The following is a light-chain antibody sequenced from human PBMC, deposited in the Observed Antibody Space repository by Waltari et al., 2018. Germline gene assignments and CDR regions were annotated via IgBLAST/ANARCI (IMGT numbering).Light chain of an antibody. V-gene: IGLV2-14*03. CDR1: SSDVGGYNY. Sequence: QSALTQPASVSGSPGQSITISCTGTSSDVGGYNYFSWYQQHPGKAPKFMIYDVSKRPSGVSDRFSGSKSGNTASLTISGLQAEDEADYYCCSYATRDSYVFGTGTKVTVL. CDR2: DVS. J-gene: IGLJ1*01. CDR3: CSYATRDSYV.